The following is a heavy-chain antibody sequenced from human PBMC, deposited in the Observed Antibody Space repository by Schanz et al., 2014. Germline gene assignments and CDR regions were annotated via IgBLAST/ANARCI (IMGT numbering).Heavy chain of an antibody. CDR1: GFTFSSYA. V-gene: IGHV3-21*05. J-gene: IGHJ4*02. Sequence: EVQLVESGGGLVQPGGSLRLSCGGSGFTFSSYAMSWVRQAPGKGLEWVSDISSGSSYANYADSVKGRFTISRDNAKNSMYLHMKSLRGEDTAVYYCARDNYYGSGSCAYWGQGTLVTVSS. CDR2: ISSGSSYA. CDR3: ARDNYYGSGSCAY. D-gene: IGHD3-10*01.